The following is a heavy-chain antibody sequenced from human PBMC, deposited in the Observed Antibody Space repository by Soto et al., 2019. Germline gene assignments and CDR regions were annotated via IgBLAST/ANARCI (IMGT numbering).Heavy chain of an antibody. J-gene: IGHJ4*02. V-gene: IGHV1-8*01. Sequence: QVQLVQSGAEVKKPGASVKVSCKASGYTFTSYDINWVRQATGQGLEWMGWMNPNSGNTGYAQKFQGRVTMTRNTSISTAYMEQSSLRSEDTAVYYCARPSMITFGGVIADLDYWGQGTLVTVSS. CDR3: ARPSMITFGGVIADLDY. CDR1: GYTFTSYD. D-gene: IGHD3-16*02. CDR2: MNPNSGNT.